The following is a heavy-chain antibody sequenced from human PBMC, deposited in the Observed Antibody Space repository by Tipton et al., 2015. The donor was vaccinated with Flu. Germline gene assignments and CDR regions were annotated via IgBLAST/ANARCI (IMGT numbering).Heavy chain of an antibody. CDR2: IKSRTDGGTI. D-gene: IGHD2/OR15-2a*01. J-gene: IGHJ6*02. V-gene: IGHV3-15*01. CDR1: GFTFNKAW. CDR3: ARGMNSGLVDV. Sequence: AVSGFTFNKAWMNWVRQAPGKGLEWVGRIKSRTDGGTIQYAAPVKGRFTISRDDSKSTLYLQVNSLKTDDTAVYYCARGMNSGLVDVWGQGTTVTVSS.